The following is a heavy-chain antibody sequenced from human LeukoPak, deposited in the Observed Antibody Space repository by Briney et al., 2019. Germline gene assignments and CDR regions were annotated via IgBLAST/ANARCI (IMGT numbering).Heavy chain of an antibody. Sequence: KPSETLSLTCAVSGYSISSGYYWGWIRQPPGKGLEWIGSIYYSGSTYYNPSLKSRVTISIDTSKNHFSLKVRSVTAADTAVYYCARDIGSQMATISDWFDPWGQGTLVTVSS. CDR1: GYSISSGYY. CDR3: ARDIGSQMATISDWFDP. CDR2: IYYSGST. V-gene: IGHV4-38-2*02. J-gene: IGHJ5*02. D-gene: IGHD5-24*01.